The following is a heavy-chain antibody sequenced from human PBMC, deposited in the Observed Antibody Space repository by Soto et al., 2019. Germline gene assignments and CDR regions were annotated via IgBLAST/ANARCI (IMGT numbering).Heavy chain of an antibody. V-gene: IGHV3-48*02. J-gene: IGHJ5*02. CDR3: ARAALYYDLGNWFDP. Sequence: LRLSCAASGFTFSSYSMNWVRQAPGKGLEWVSYISSSSSTIYYADSVKGRFTISRDNAKNSLYLQMNSLRDEDTAVYYCARAALYYDLGNWFDPWGQGTLVTVSS. D-gene: IGHD3-3*01. CDR2: ISSSSSTI. CDR1: GFTFSSYS.